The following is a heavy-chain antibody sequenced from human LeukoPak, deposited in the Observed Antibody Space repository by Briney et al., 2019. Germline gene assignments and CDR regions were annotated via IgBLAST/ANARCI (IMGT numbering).Heavy chain of an antibody. CDR1: GFTFSSYA. CDR2: ISSNGGST. Sequence: GGSLRLSCSASGFTFSSYAMHWVRQAPGKGLEYVSAISSNGGSTYYADSVKGRFTISRDNSKNTLYLQMSSLRAEDTAVYYCVKGEIQLWPVRGRGAFDYWGQGTLDTVSS. CDR3: VKGEIQLWPVRGRGAFDY. V-gene: IGHV3-64D*06. D-gene: IGHD5-18*01. J-gene: IGHJ4*02.